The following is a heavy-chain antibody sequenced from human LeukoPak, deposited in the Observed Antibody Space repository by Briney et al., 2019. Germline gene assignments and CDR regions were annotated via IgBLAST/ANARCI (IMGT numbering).Heavy chain of an antibody. Sequence: GGSLRLSCAASGFTFSSYSMNWVRQAPGKGLEWVSSISSSSSYIYYADSVKGRFTISRDNAKNSLYLQMNSLRAEDTAVYYCARAPTWFGELYFDYWGQGTLVTVSS. D-gene: IGHD3-10*01. J-gene: IGHJ4*02. CDR3: ARAPTWFGELYFDY. V-gene: IGHV3-21*01. CDR2: ISSSSSYI. CDR1: GFTFSSYS.